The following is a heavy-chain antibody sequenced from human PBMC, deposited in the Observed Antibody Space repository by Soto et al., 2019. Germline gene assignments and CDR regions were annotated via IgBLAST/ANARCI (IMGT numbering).Heavy chain of an antibody. CDR1: GDTFTFYS. V-gene: IGHV1-69*02. CDR2: INPILSMS. CDR3: ASSYGSGYRAFDY. D-gene: IGHD3-10*01. Sequence: QVQLVQSEAEVKKPGSSVRVSCKASGDTFTFYSINWVRQAPGLGLEWMGRINPILSMSNYAQRFQGRVTMTADKSTSTAYMELTSQRSEDTAMYYCASSYGSGYRAFDYWGQGALVTVSS. J-gene: IGHJ4*02.